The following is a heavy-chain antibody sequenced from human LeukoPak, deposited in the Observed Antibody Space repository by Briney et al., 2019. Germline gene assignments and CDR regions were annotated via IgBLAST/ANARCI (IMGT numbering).Heavy chain of an antibody. CDR2: SNPNSGDT. V-gene: IGHV1-2*02. CDR3: AREYSRYSGTYCDY. J-gene: IGHJ4*02. CDR1: GYTFTGHF. D-gene: IGHD5-12*01. Sequence: GASVKVSCKTSGYTFTGHFIHWVRQAPGQGLEWMGWSNPNSGDTNYAQKFQGRVTMTRDTSISTAYMELSRVTSDDTAVYYCAREYSRYSGTYCDYWGQGTLVTVSS.